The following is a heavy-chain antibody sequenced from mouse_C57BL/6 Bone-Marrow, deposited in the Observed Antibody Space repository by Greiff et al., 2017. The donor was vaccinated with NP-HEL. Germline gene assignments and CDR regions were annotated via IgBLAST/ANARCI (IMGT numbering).Heavy chain of an antibody. CDR1: GYTFTSYW. J-gene: IGHJ1*03. CDR3: ARGDYFLSDFDV. CDR2: IHPNSGST. V-gene: IGHV1-64*01. Sequence: QVQLQQPGAELVKPGASVKLSCTASGYTFTSYWMHWVKQRPGQGLEWIGMIHPNSGSTNYNEKFKSKATLTVDKSSSTAYMQLSSLTSEDSAVYYCARGDYFLSDFDVWGTGTTVTVSS. D-gene: IGHD2-13*01.